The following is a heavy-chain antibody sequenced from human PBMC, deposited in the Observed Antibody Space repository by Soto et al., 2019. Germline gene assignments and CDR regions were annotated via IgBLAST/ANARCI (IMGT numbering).Heavy chain of an antibody. CDR2: IYPSGSA. CDR3: ARGGGERHGPNNWIYFDY. CDR1: GGSVSSGGYS. J-gene: IGHJ4*02. Sequence: PSETLSLTCAVSGGSVSSGGYSWSWIRQPPGKGLEWIGYIYPSGSAYYNPSLKSRVTISIDRSKNQFSLKLSSVTAADTAVYHCARGGGERHGPNNWIYFDYWGQGSLVTVSS. D-gene: IGHD1-20*01. V-gene: IGHV4-30-2*01.